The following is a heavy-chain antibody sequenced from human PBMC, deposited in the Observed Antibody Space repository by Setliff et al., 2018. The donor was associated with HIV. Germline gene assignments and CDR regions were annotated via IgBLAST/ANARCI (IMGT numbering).Heavy chain of an antibody. CDR1: GYTFTNYG. Sequence: ASVKVSFHASGYTFTNYGISWVRQAPGQGPEWLGWISAYNGDTKYAQKFQGRVPLPPDTSTTTAHMELRSLRSDDTAVYYCARLKGVLVVMLDAFDIWGQGTMVTVSS. D-gene: IGHD2-15*01. V-gene: IGHV1-18*01. CDR3: ARLKGVLVVMLDAFDI. CDR2: ISAYNGDT. J-gene: IGHJ3*02.